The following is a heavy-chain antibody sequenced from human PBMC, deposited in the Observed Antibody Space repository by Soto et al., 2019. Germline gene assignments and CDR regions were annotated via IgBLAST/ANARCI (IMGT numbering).Heavy chain of an antibody. CDR2: ISHAGSP. J-gene: IGHJ3*02. V-gene: IGHV4-4*02. CDR3: ARASSFRGDFDI. CDR1: GGSIRSSSW. D-gene: IGHD2-21*01. Sequence: QVQLQESGPGLVKASGNLSLTCVVSGGSIRSSSWWTWLRQSPGKGLEWIGEISHAGSPNYNPSCQSRVTISADNPNNSFSPKMTSVTAADTAKYYRARASSFRGDFDIWXXGTAVTVSS.